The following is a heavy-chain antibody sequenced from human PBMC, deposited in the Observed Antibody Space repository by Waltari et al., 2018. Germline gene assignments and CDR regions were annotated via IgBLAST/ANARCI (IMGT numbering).Heavy chain of an antibody. CDR3: ARDAGNYMDV. V-gene: IGHV3-21*06. CDR1: GFTFSDFS. CDR2: IAPTSIFE. Sequence: EVKLVESGGGLVKPGGSLRLCCTASGFTFSDFSMTWVRQPPGKGLVWVSSIAPTSIFEFYADSVMGRFTISRDNAKNSLYLQLNSLRDEDTAVYYCARDAGNYMDVWGEGTTVTVSS. D-gene: IGHD3-10*01. J-gene: IGHJ6*03.